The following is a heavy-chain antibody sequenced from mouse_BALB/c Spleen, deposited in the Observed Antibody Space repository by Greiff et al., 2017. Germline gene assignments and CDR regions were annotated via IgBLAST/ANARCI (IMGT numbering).Heavy chain of an antibody. CDR2: ISSGGST. J-gene: IGHJ4*01. D-gene: IGHD3-1*01. Sequence: EVKLMESGGGLVKPGGSLKLSCAASGFTFSSYAMSWVRQTPEKRLEWVASISSGGSTYYPDSVKGRFTISRDNARNILYLQMSSLRSEDTAMYYCARDGSGYVGYYAMDYWGQGTSVTVSS. V-gene: IGHV5-6-5*01. CDR3: ARDGSGYVGYYAMDY. CDR1: GFTFSSYA.